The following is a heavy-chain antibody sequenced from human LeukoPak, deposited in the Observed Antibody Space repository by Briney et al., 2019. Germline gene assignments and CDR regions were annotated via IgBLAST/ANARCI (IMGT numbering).Heavy chain of an antibody. V-gene: IGHV3-30*18. Sequence: GGSLRLSCAASGFTFSDQYMHWVRQAPGKGLEWVAVISYDGSNKYYADSVKGRFTISRDNSKNTLYLQMNSLRAEDTAVYYCAKDSLGGMDVWGQGTTVTVSS. CDR1: GFTFSDQY. CDR3: AKDSLGGMDV. J-gene: IGHJ6*02. CDR2: ISYDGSNK.